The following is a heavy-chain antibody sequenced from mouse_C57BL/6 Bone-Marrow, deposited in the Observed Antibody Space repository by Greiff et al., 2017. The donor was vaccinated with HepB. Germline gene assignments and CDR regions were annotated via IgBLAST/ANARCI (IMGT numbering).Heavy chain of an antibody. CDR3: AIFYYYGSSPYWYFDV. CDR2: IYPGSGST. V-gene: IGHV1-55*01. J-gene: IGHJ1*03. Sequence: QVQLKQPGAELVKPGASVKMSCKASGYTFTSYWITWVKQRPGQGLEWIGDIYPGSGSTNYNEKFKSKATLTVDTSSSTAYMQLSSLTSEDSAVYYCAIFYYYGSSPYWYFDVWGTGTTGTVSS. D-gene: IGHD1-1*01. CDR1: GYTFTSYW.